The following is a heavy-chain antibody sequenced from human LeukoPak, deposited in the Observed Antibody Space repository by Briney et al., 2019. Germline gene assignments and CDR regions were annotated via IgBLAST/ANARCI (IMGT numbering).Heavy chain of an antibody. CDR3: GRHYGSGNYDQIGDY. CDR2: IKEDGSEK. J-gene: IGHJ4*02. D-gene: IGHD3-10*01. Sequence: GGSLRLSCADSGFTFSTYWMTWVRQAPGKGLEGVANIKEDGSEKYYVDSVKGRFTISRDNAKNSVYLQMNSLRVEDTAVYYCGRHYGSGNYDQIGDYWGQGTLVTVSS. V-gene: IGHV3-7*01. CDR1: GFTFSTYW.